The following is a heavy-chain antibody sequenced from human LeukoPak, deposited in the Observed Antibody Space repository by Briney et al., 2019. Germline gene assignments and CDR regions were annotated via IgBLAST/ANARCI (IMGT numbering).Heavy chain of an antibody. CDR3: AKLGGQEVYNYYVGV. D-gene: IGHD3-16*01. V-gene: IGHV3-23*01. Sequence: GGSLRLSCEASGFTFSSYAMSWVRQPPGKVLEWVSGIIDSGDITYYANSVKGRFTISRDNSKNTMYLQMNRLRAEDTAVYYCAKLGGQEVYNYYVGVWGKGTTVAVSS. CDR1: GFTFSSYA. J-gene: IGHJ6*03. CDR2: IIDSGDIT.